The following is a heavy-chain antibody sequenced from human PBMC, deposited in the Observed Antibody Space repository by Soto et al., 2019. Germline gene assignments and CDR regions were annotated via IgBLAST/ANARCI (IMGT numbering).Heavy chain of an antibody. CDR3: ATTPHCGGDCSDLDS. D-gene: IGHD2-21*01. CDR2: IDPSDSDS. V-gene: IGHV5-10-1*01. Sequence: PGESLKISCKTSGYRFTAKWINWVRQMPGRGLEWMGKIDPSDSDSKYSPSFEGHVSLSVDKSISTAYLQWSSLRSSDTAMYFCATTPHCGGDCSDLDSWGQGTLVTVSS. CDR1: GYRFTAKW. J-gene: IGHJ4*02.